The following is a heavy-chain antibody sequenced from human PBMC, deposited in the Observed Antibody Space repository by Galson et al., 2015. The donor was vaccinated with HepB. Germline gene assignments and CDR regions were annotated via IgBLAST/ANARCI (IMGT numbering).Heavy chain of an antibody. CDR2: IVVGSGNT. J-gene: IGHJ6*02. CDR1: GFTFTSSA. D-gene: IGHD3-3*01. CDR3: AADQTSYDFWSGRSYGMDV. V-gene: IGHV1-58*01. Sequence: SVKVSCKASGFTFTSSAVQWVRQARGQRLEWIGWIVVGSGNTNYAQKFQERVTITRDMSTSTAYMELSSLRSEDTAVYYCAADQTSYDFWSGRSYGMDVWGQGTTVTVSS.